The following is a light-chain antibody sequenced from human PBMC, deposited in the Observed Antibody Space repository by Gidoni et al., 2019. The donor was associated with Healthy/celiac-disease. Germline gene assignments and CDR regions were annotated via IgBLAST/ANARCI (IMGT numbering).Light chain of an antibody. CDR1: QSISSY. J-gene: IGKJ4*01. V-gene: IGKV1-39*01. Sequence: DLQMTQSPSSLSASAGDRVTLTHRASQSISSYLDWYQQKPGNAPKLLIYAASSLQSGVPSRFSGSGSGTDFTLTISSLQPEDFATYYCQQSCSTPPTFXGXTKVEIK. CDR3: QQSCSTPPT. CDR2: AAS.